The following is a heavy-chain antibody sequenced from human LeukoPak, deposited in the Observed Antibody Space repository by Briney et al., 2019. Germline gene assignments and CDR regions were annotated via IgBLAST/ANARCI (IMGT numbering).Heavy chain of an antibody. CDR1: GGSITTTNW. D-gene: IGHD1-26*01. CDR2: VHLSGAT. V-gene: IGHV4-4*02. Sequence: SETLSLTCAVSGGSITTTNWWSWVRQPPGKGLEWIGEVHLSGATNYNPSLESRVSMSIDKSKNHLSLEVTSVTAADTAIYYCTRESGAFSPSGFWGQGTLLTVSS. CDR3: TRESGAFSPSGF. J-gene: IGHJ1*01.